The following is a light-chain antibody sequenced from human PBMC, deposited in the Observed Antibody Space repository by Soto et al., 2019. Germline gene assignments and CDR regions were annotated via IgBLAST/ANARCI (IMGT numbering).Light chain of an antibody. CDR1: QSVSSN. Sequence: EIVMTQSPATLSVSPGDRVTLSCRASQSVSSNLAWYQQKPGQAPRLLIYGASTRATGIPARFSGSGSGTEFTLTISSLQSEDFAVYFCQQYGSPITFGQGTRLEI. CDR2: GAS. V-gene: IGKV3-15*01. CDR3: QQYGSPIT. J-gene: IGKJ5*01.